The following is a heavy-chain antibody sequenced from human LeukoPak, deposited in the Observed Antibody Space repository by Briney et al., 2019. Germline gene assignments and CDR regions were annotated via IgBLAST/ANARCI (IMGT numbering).Heavy chain of an antibody. J-gene: IGHJ4*02. V-gene: IGHV3-48*03. CDR1: GFTFSDSE. Sequence: GGSLRLSCAASGFTFSDSEMTWVRQAPGKGLEWVSYISSSGSTIYYADSVKGRFTISRDNAKNSLYLQMNSLRGEDTAVYYCARGRHCSGGRCYSDFDSWGQGTLVTVSS. D-gene: IGHD2-15*01. CDR3: ARGRHCSGGRCYSDFDS. CDR2: ISSSGSTI.